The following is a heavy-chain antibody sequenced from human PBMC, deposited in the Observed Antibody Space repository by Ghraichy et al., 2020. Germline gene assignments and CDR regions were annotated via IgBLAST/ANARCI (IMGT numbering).Heavy chain of an antibody. CDR1: GGTFSSYA. CDR2: IIPIFGTA. J-gene: IGHJ5*02. D-gene: IGHD3-9*01. CDR3: ARDGDYDILTGRGGHRWFDP. V-gene: IGHV1-69*13. Sequence: SVKVSCKASGGTFSSYAISWVRQAPGQGLEWMGGIIPIFGTANYAQKFQGRVTITADESTSTAYMELSSLRSEDTAVYYCARDGDYDILTGRGGHRWFDPWGQGTLVTVSS.